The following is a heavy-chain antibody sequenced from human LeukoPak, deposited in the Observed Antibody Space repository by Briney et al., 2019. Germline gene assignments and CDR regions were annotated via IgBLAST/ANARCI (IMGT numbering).Heavy chain of an antibody. CDR2: IFPGDSDT. V-gene: IGHV5-51*01. D-gene: IGHD3-10*01. CDR3: ACATPYYYGSGSYYSDY. J-gene: IGHJ4*02. Sequence: KHGESLKISCKGSGYSFSNYWIGWVRQMPGKGLEWMGIIFPGDSDTVYNPSFQGQVTISADKSISTAFLQWSSLKASDTAMYYCACATPYYYGSGSYYSDYWGRGTLVTVSS. CDR1: GYSFSNYW.